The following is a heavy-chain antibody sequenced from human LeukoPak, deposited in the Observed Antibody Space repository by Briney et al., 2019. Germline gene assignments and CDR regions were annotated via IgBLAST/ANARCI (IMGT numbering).Heavy chain of an antibody. D-gene: IGHD1-26*01. CDR3: ARVGATKQFDY. CDR2: ISSSSSYI. V-gene: IGHV3-21*01. J-gene: IGHJ4*02. Sequence: GGSLRLSCAASGFTFSSYAMSWVRQAPGKGLEWVSSISSSSSYIYYADSVKGRFTISRDNAKNSLYLQMNSLRAEDTAVYYCARVGATKQFDYWGQGTLVTVSS. CDR1: GFTFSSYA.